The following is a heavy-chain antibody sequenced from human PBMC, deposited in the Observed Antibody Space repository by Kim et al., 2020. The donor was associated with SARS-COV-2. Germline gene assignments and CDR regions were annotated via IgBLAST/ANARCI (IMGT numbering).Heavy chain of an antibody. Sequence: PSFQGHVTISADKSISTAYLQWSSLEASDTAMYYCARQGYSSSWYDAFDIWGQGTMVTVSS. J-gene: IGHJ3*02. V-gene: IGHV5-10-1*01. CDR3: ARQGYSSSWYDAFDI. D-gene: IGHD6-13*01.